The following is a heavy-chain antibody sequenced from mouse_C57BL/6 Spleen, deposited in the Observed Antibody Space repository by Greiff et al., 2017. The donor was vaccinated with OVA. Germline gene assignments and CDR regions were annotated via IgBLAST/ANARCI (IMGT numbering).Heavy chain of an antibody. D-gene: IGHD1-1*01. Sequence: QVQLKQPGAELVMPGASVKLSCKASGYTFTSYWMHWVKQRPGQGLEWIGEIDPSDSYTNYNQKFKGKSTLTVDKSSSTAYMQLSSLTSEDSAVYYCARSHYYGRGSVYWYFDVWGTGTTVTVSS. CDR3: ARSHYYGRGSVYWYFDV. J-gene: IGHJ1*03. V-gene: IGHV1-69*01. CDR2: IDPSDSYT. CDR1: GYTFTSYW.